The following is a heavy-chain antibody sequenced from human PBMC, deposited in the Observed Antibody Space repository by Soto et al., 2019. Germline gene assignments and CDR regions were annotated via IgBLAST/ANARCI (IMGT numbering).Heavy chain of an antibody. V-gene: IGHV5-51*01. CDR2: IYLGDSNT. CDR3: ARQEYCSSTSCYKVDS. Sequence: GESLKSAGTGSGNSFTIYCIGWVLQMPGKGLEWMGIIYLGDSNTRYSPTFQGQVTISADRSISTAYLQWSSLKASDTAMYYCARQEYCSSTSCYKVDSWGQGTLVTVSS. CDR1: GNSFTIYC. J-gene: IGHJ4*02. D-gene: IGHD2-2*02.